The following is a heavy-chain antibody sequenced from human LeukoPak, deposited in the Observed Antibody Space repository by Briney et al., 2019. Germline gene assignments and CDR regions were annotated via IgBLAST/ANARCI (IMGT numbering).Heavy chain of an antibody. CDR2: IYYSGST. J-gene: IGHJ4*02. Sequence: SETLSLTCTVSGGSISPYFWSWIRQPPGKGLEWIGYIYYSGSTKYNPSLKSRATISLDTSRNQFSLKLTSVTAADTAVYYCARHGYSSSFDHWGQGTLVTVSS. V-gene: IGHV4-59*01. CDR1: GGSISPYF. CDR3: ARHGYSSSFDH. D-gene: IGHD6-13*01.